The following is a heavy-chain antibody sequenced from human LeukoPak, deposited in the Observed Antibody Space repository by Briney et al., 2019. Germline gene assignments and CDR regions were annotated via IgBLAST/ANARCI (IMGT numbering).Heavy chain of an antibody. V-gene: IGHV4-39*07. CDR2: LSYSAHT. CDR3: ARERVDYGDYVSGYYYMDV. D-gene: IGHD4-17*01. CDR1: GGSISSHTYS. J-gene: IGHJ6*03. Sequence: PSETLSLTCTVSGGSISSHTYSWGWIRQPPGKGLEWIGTLSYSAHTFYSSSLKSRVTISGDTSKNQFSLILTSVTAADTAVYYCARERVDYGDYVSGYYYMDVWGKGTTVTVSS.